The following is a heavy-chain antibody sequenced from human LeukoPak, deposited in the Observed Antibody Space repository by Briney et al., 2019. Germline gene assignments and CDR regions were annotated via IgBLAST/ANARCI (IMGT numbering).Heavy chain of an antibody. V-gene: IGHV3-7*03. CDR2: INQDGSQK. D-gene: IGHD4-17*01. CDR1: GFTFSSYW. J-gene: IGHJ4*02. Sequence: GSLRLSCAVSGFTFSSYWMSWFRQAPGKGLEWVANINQDGSQKFSVDSVKGRFTISRDNAKNSLSLQVNSLRVEDTAVYYCARDWFDGDYDRFDYWGQGTLVTVSS. CDR3: ARDWFDGDYDRFDY.